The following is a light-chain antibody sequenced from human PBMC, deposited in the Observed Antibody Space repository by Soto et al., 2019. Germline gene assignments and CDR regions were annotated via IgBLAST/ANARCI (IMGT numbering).Light chain of an antibody. Sequence: QSVLTQPPSASGTPGQRVTISCSGSSSNIGSNTVNWYQQLPGTAPKLLIYSNNQRPSGVPDRFSGSKSGTSASLAISGLHSEDEADYYCAAWDDSLNGRYVFGTGTKVTVL. J-gene: IGLJ1*01. CDR1: SSNIGSNT. CDR2: SNN. V-gene: IGLV1-44*01. CDR3: AAWDDSLNGRYV.